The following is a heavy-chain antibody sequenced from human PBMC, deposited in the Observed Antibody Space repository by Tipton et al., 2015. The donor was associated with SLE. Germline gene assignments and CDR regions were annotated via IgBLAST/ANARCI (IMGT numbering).Heavy chain of an antibody. CDR2: IYDRGNT. CDR3: ARGPTKSYYFYYYMDV. V-gene: IGHV4-59*01. D-gene: IGHD1-26*01. CDR1: DSSISIYY. Sequence: LRLSCTVSDSSISIYYWSWIRQSPGRGLEWIGYIYDRGNTKYNPSLKSRVTISIDRSKKEFSLRLTSVTAAGTAVYYCARGPTKSYYFYYYMDVWGKGTTVTVSS. J-gene: IGHJ6*03.